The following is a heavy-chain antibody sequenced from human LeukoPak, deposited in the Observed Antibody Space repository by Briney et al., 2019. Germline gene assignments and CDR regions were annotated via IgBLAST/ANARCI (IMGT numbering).Heavy chain of an antibody. D-gene: IGHD2-15*01. CDR3: ARGYCSGGSCGWFDP. CDR2: IYTSGST. J-gene: IGHJ5*02. V-gene: IGHV4-61*02. Sequence: PSQTLSLTCTVSGGSISSGTYFWTWIRQPAGKGLEWIGRIYTSGSTNYNPSLKSRVTISVDTSKNQFSLKLSSVTAADTAVYYCARGYCSGGSCGWFDPWGQGTLVTVSS. CDR1: GGSISSGTYF.